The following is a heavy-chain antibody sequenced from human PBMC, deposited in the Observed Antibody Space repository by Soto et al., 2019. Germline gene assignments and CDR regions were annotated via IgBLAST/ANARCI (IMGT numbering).Heavy chain of an antibody. V-gene: IGHV4-59*01. CDR2: ISYTGST. CDR3: ARVAADAYWSGYDDY. Sequence: QEQLQESGPRLVKPSETLSRTCSVSGGSISNYHWSWIRQPPGKGLEWIGYISYTGSTNYSPSLKSRVTMLLATSKKQFSLKLSSVTAADTAVYYCARVAADAYWSGYDDYWGQGTLVTVSS. CDR1: GGSISNYH. J-gene: IGHJ4*02. D-gene: IGHD3-3*01.